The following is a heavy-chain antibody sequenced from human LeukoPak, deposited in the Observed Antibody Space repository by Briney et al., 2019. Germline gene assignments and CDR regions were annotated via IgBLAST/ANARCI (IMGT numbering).Heavy chain of an antibody. V-gene: IGHV3-7*01. CDR3: ARAEWLLLDY. Sequence: GESLRLSCAASGFSFTTYWMGWVRQAPGKGLERVANIKQDGTEKYYVDSVKGRFTISRDNAKNSLYLQMNSLRAEDTAAYYCARAEWLLLDYWGQGTLVTVSS. CDR2: IKQDGTEK. CDR1: GFSFTTYW. J-gene: IGHJ4*02. D-gene: IGHD2-15*01.